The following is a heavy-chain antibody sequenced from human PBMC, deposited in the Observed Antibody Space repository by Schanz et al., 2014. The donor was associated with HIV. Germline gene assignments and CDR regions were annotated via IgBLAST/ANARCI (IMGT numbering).Heavy chain of an antibody. CDR3: AKEWYYGSGSMDYGLDV. CDR2: ISYDGSNK. D-gene: IGHD3-10*01. Sequence: VQLLEFGGGLVRPGESLRLSCAASGFTFSSYGMHWVRQAPGKGLEWVAVISYDGSNKYYADSVKGRFTISRDNSKNTLYLQMNSLRAEDTAVYYCAKEWYYGSGSMDYGLDVWGQGTTVTVSS. V-gene: IGHV3-30*18. J-gene: IGHJ6*02. CDR1: GFTFSSYG.